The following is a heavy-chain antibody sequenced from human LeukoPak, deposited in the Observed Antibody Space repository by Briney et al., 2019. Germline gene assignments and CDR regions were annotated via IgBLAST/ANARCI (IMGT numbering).Heavy chain of an antibody. CDR2: INPNSGGT. CDR1: GYTFTGYY. D-gene: IGHD2-2*01. J-gene: IGHJ4*02. V-gene: IGHV1-2*02. Sequence: VSVKVSCKASGYTFTGYYIHWVRQAPGPGLEWMGWINPNSGGTNYAQNFQGRVTMTRDTSISTAYMELSSLTSDDTAVYYCARSHCISTSCYPDYWGQGTLVTVSS. CDR3: ARSHCISTSCYPDY.